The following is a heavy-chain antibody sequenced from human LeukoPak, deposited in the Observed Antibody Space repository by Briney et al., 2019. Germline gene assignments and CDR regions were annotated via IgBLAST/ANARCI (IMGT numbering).Heavy chain of an antibody. CDR2: ISYEGRNK. V-gene: IGHV3-30*18. Sequence: GGSRRLSCAPFGFTFSSFAMHWVRQVPGKGREWVAVISYEGRNKYYADSVKGRFTISRDNSKKSLYLQMNSLRAEDTAVYYCAKGSLGGSWYKFLIDYWGQGTLVTVSS. J-gene: IGHJ4*02. CDR3: AKGSLGGSWYKFLIDY. CDR1: GFTFSSFA. D-gene: IGHD6-13*01.